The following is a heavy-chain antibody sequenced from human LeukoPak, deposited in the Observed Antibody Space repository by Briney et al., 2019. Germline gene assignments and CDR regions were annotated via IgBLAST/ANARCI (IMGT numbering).Heavy chain of an antibody. J-gene: IGHJ4*02. CDR3: AKPARTDYADY. CDR2: ISGSGGST. D-gene: IGHD1-14*01. V-gene: IGHV3-23*01. CDR1: GFTFTSYA. Sequence: PGGTLRLSCAASGFTFTSYAMNWVRQAPGKGLEWVSSISGSGGSTYYADSVKGRFTISRDNSKNTLYLQMNSLRAEDTAIYYCAKPARTDYADYWGQGTLVTVSS.